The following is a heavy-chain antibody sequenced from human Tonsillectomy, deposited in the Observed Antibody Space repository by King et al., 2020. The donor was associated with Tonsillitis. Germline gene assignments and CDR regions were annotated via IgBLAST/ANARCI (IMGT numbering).Heavy chain of an antibody. D-gene: IGHD2-8*01. V-gene: IGHV3-74*01. CDR2: INSDGSST. J-gene: IGHJ4*02. CDR3: ARNPYCSNGVCRDYYFDY. Sequence: VQLVESGGGLVQPGGSLRLSCAASGFTFSNYWMHWVRQAPGKGLLWVSRINSDGSSTSYADSVKGRFTISRGDAKNTLYLQMNSLRVEDTAVYYCARNPYCSNGVCRDYYFDYWGQGTLVTVSS. CDR1: GFTFSNYW.